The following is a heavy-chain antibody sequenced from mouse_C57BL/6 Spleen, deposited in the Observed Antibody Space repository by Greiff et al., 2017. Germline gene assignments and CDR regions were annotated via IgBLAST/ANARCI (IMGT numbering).Heavy chain of an antibody. CDR2: IHPNSGST. D-gene: IGHD1-1*01. CDR3: ARGIYYYGSRYYAMDY. V-gene: IGHV1-64*01. J-gene: IGHJ4*01. CDR1: GYTFTSYW. Sequence: VQLQQPGAELVKPGASVKLSCKASGYTFTSYWMHWVKPRPGQGLEWIGMIHPNSGSTNYNEKFKSKATLTVDKSSSTAYMQLSSLTSEDSAVYYCARGIYYYGSRYYAMDYWGQGTSVTVSS.